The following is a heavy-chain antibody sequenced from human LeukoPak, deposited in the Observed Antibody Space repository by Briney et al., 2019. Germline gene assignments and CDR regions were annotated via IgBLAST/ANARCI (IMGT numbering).Heavy chain of an antibody. Sequence: SETLSLTCTVSGGSISSYYWSWIRQPPGKGLEWIGFIVYSGSTNYNPSLKSRVTISIDTSNNQLSLKLSSVTAADTAVYYCARLDFSSWYGTDYWGQGTLVTVSS. CDR2: IVYSGST. V-gene: IGHV4-59*08. D-gene: IGHD6-13*01. CDR3: ARLDFSSWYGTDY. CDR1: GGSISSYY. J-gene: IGHJ4*02.